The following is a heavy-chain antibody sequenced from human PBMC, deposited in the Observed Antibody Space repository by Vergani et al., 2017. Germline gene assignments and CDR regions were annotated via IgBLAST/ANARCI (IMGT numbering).Heavy chain of an antibody. J-gene: IGHJ4*02. V-gene: IGHV1-69*04. CDR1: GGTFSSYA. D-gene: IGHD2-15*01. CDR2: IIPILGIA. CDR3: ARGVAAPTADFDY. Sequence: QVQLVQSGAEVKKPGSSVKVSCKASGGTFSSYAISWVRQAPGQGLEWMGRIIPILGIANYAQKFQGRVTITADKSTSTAYMELSSLRSEDTAVYYCARGVAAPTADFDYWGQGTLVTVSS.